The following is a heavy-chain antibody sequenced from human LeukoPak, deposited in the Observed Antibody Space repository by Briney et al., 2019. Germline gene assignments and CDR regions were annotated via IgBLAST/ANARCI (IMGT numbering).Heavy chain of an antibody. V-gene: IGHV1-69*05. D-gene: IGHD6-19*01. CDR1: GGTFSSYA. Sequence: GSSVKVSCKASGGTFSSYAISWVRQAPGQGLEWMGGIIPIFGTANYAQKFQGRVTITTDESTSTAYMELSSLRSEGTAVYYCARGAAVAGTLDYWGQGTLVTVSS. J-gene: IGHJ4*02. CDR2: IIPIFGTA. CDR3: ARGAAVAGTLDY.